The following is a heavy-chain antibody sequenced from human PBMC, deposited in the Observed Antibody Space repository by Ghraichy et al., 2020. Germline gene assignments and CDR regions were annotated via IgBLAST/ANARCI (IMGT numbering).Heavy chain of an antibody. D-gene: IGHD1-7*01. V-gene: IGHV3-9*01. Sequence: GGSLRLSCAASGFPFDDYAMHWVRQAPGKGLEWVSGLSWNSGSLGYADSVKGRFTISRDNAKDSLYLHMNSLRAEDTALYYCAKDRTGTTPAAAGYFDDWGQGTLVTVSS. CDR2: LSWNSGSL. CDR1: GFPFDDYA. CDR3: AKDRTGTTPAAAGYFDD. J-gene: IGHJ4*02.